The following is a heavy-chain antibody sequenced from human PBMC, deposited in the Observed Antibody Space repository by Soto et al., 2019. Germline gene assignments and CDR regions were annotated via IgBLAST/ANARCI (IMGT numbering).Heavy chain of an antibody. D-gene: IGHD3-10*01. V-gene: IGHV1-2*04. CDR2: INPNSGGT. CDR1: GYTFTGYY. J-gene: IGHJ6*02. CDR3: ARAPPWGSRSSYYYYYYGMDA. Sequence: ASVKVSCKASGYTFTGYYMHWVRQAPGQGLEWMGWINPNSGGTNYAQKFQGWVTMTRDTSISTAYMELSRLRSDDTAVYYCARAPPWGSRSSYYYYYYGMDAWGQGTTVTVSS.